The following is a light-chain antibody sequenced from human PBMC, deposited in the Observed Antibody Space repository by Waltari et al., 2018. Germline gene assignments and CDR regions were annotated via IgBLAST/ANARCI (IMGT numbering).Light chain of an antibody. CDR3: NSYTSSLTLV. CDR1: SSDVGGYDY. CDR2: EVS. Sequence: QSALTQPASVSGSPGQSITIPCTGTSSDVGGYDYVSWYQQHPGKAPKLMIYEVSSRPSGVSNRFSGSKSGNTASLTISGLQAEDEAHYYCNSYTSSLTLVFGGGTKLTVL. J-gene: IGLJ2*01. V-gene: IGLV2-14*01.